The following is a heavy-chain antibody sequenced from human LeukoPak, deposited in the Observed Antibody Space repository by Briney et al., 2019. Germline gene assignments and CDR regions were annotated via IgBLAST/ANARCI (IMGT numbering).Heavy chain of an antibody. CDR2: ISYDGSNK. Sequence: GGSLRLSCAASGFTFSSYGMHWVRQTPGKGLEWVAVISYDGSNKLYADSVKGRFTISRDNSKNTLFVQMNSLRAEDTAVYYCAKDGHGNGWSRFYYFDYWGQGTLVTVSS. J-gene: IGHJ4*02. CDR1: GFTFSSYG. V-gene: IGHV3-30*18. D-gene: IGHD6-19*01. CDR3: AKDGHGNGWSRFYYFDY.